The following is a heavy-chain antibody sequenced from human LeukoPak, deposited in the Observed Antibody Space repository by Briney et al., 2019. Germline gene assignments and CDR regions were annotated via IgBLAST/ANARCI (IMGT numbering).Heavy chain of an antibody. CDR2: ISGSGGTT. Sequence: GVPLRLPCVASGFPFRSFAKRWVPRAPGKGLEWLSAISGSGGTTYFADAVKGRFTISRDNSKNTLYLQMNKLRAEDTAVYYCATPRGTVATGAVYWGQGTLVTVSS. CDR1: GFPFRSFA. CDR3: ATPRGTVATGAVY. J-gene: IGHJ4*02. D-gene: IGHD4-23*01. V-gene: IGHV3-23*01.